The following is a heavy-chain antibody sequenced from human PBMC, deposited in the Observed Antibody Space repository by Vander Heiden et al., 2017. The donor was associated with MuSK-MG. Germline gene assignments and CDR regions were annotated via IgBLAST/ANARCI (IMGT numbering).Heavy chain of an antibody. V-gene: IGHV3-23*01. D-gene: IGHD1-26*01. CDR1: GFPFRSYA. Sequence: EVQLLESGGGLVQPGGSLRLSCAASGFPFRSYAMSWVRQAPGKGLEWVSAISGSGGSTYYADSVKGRFTISRDNSKNTLYLQMNSLRAEDTAVYYCAKDREWELLFGGINWFDPWGQGTLVTVSS. CDR3: AKDREWELLFGGINWFDP. CDR2: ISGSGGST. J-gene: IGHJ5*02.